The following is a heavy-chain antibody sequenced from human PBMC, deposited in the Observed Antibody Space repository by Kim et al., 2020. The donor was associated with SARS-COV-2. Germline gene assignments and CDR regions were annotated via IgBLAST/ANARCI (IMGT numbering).Heavy chain of an antibody. Sequence: GGSLRLSCAASGFTFSSYGMHWVRQAPGKGLEWVAVIWYDGSNKYYADSVKGRFTISRDNSKNTLYLQMTSLSAEDTAVYYCARERYYYDSSGLGVDYWG. V-gene: IGHV3-33*01. CDR2: IWYDGSNK. J-gene: IGHJ4*01. CDR1: GFTFSSYG. D-gene: IGHD3-22*01. CDR3: ARERYYYDSSGLGVDY.